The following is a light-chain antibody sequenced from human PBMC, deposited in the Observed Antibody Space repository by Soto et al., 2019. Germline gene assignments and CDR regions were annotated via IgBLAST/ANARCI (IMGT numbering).Light chain of an antibody. CDR3: QQYNDWPLN. CDR1: QSVSDN. J-gene: IGKJ4*01. Sequence: EIVLTQSPATLSVSPGERVTLSCRASQSVSDNLAWYQQKPGQAPRLLIYGASIRATDIPARFSGSGSGTEFSLTISSLQSEDFAVYYCQQYNDWPLNFGGGAKVDIK. V-gene: IGKV3D-15*01. CDR2: GAS.